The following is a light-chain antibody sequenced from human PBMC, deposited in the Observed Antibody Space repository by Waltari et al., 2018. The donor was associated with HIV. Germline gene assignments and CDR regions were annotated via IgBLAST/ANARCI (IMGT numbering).Light chain of an antibody. CDR2: GAS. CDR1: QNISSSY. CDR3: QQYGSSPKFT. J-gene: IGKJ3*01. Sequence: EIVLTQSPDTLSLSPGERATLSCRASQNISSSYFAWYQQKPGQAPRLLIFGASSSATGIPDRFSGSGSGTDFTLTISRLEPEDFAVYYCQQYGSSPKFTFGPGTKVDIK. V-gene: IGKV3-20*01.